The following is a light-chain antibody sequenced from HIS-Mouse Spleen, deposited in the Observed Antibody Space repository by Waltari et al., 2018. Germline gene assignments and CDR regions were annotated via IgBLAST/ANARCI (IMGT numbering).Light chain of an antibody. CDR2: RNN. V-gene: IGLV1-47*01. CDR1: SSNLGSNY. Sequence: QSVLTQLPSASGTPGQRVTISCSGSSSNLGSNYVYWYQQLPGTAPKLLIYRNNQRPSGVPDRFSGSKSGTSASLAISGLRSEDEADYYCAAWDDSLSGYVFGTGTKVTVL. J-gene: IGLJ1*01. CDR3: AAWDDSLSGYV.